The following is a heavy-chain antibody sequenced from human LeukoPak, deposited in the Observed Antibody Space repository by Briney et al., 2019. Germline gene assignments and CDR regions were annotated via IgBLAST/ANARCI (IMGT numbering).Heavy chain of an antibody. D-gene: IGHD3-10*01. CDR3: AKDNKRITMVRGVIDY. CDR2: ISGSGGST. CDR1: GFTFSKYG. J-gene: IGHJ4*02. Sequence: GGSLRFSCAASGFTFSKYGMSWVRQAPGKGLEWVSAISGSGGSTYYADSVKGRFTISRDNSKNTLYLQMNSLRAEDTAVYYCAKDNKRITMVRGVIDYWGQGTLVTVSS. V-gene: IGHV3-23*01.